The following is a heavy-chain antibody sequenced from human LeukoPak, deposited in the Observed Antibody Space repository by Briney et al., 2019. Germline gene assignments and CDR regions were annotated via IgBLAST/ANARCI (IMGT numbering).Heavy chain of an antibody. J-gene: IGHJ5*02. Sequence: PSGTLSLTCAVSGGSISSGSYYWSWIRQPAGKGLEWIGRIYTSGSTNYNPSLKSRVTISVDTSKNQFSLKLSSVTAADTAVYYCARGYQLLENWFDPWGQGTLVTVSS. CDR1: GGSISSGSYY. CDR3: ARGYQLLENWFDP. CDR2: IYTSGST. D-gene: IGHD2-2*01. V-gene: IGHV4-61*02.